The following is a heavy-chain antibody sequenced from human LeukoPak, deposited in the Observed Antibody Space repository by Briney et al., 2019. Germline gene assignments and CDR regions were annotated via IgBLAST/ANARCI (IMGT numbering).Heavy chain of an antibody. D-gene: IGHD2-15*01. CDR2: IFTSGDT. J-gene: IGHJ4*02. V-gene: IGHV4-61*02. Sequence: SETLSLTRTVSRGSHRSSIYYGGWTRKPAGEGLEWIGRIFTSGDTNYNPSLKSRVTMSVDTSKHQFSLKLSSVTAADTAVYYCARDWYYCSGGSCYSSFDYWGQGSLVTVSS. CDR3: ARDWYYCSGGSCYSSFDY. CDR1: RGSHRSSIYY.